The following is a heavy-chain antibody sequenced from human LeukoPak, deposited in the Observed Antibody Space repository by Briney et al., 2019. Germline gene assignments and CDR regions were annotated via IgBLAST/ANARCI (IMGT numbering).Heavy chain of an antibody. CDR3: ESSSWFFDY. CDR1: GFTFSSYS. V-gene: IGHV3-21*01. J-gene: IGHJ4*02. D-gene: IGHD6-13*01. CDR2: ISSSSSYI. Sequence: KPGGSLRLSCAASGFTFSSYSMNWVRQAAGTGLEWVSSISSSSSYIYYADSVKGPFTISRDNAKNSLYLQMNSLRAEDTAVYYCESSSWFFDYWGQGTLVTVSS.